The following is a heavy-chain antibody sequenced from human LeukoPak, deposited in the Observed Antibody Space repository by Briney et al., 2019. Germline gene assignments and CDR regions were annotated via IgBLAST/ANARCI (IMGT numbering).Heavy chain of an antibody. CDR3: ARDLATGYSSSWYLN. V-gene: IGHV1-18*01. CDR2: ISAYNGNT. J-gene: IGHJ4*02. Sequence: GASVTVSCKASGYTFTSYGISWVRQAPGQGLEWTGWISAYNGNTNYAQKLQGRVTMTTDTSTSTAYMELRSLRSDGTAVYYCARDLATGYSSSWYLNWGQGTLVTVSS. CDR1: GYTFTSYG. D-gene: IGHD6-13*01.